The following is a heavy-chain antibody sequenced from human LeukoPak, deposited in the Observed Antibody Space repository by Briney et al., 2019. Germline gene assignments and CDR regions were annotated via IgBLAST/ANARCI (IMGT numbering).Heavy chain of an antibody. CDR1: GYTFTSYG. CDR2: IKADTGDT. CDR3: ARSPYNVGGGMGY. D-gene: IGHD1-14*01. J-gene: IGHJ4*02. Sequence: WASVKVSCKASGYTFTSYGISWVRQAPGQGLEWMGWIKADTGDTNFAQRFQGRITLTRDTSISTAYMELRRLRSDDTAVYYCARSPYNVGGGMGYWGQGILVTVSS. V-gene: IGHV1-18*01.